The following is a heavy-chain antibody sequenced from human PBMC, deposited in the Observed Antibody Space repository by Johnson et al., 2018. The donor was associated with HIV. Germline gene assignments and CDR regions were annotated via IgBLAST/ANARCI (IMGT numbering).Heavy chain of an antibody. CDR1: GFIFSDYC. CDR3: ARGQGGIQLWFDGFDI. Sequence: QVQLVESGGDLVKPGGSLRLSCAASGFIFSDYCMSWIRQAPGKGLEWVSYISSSGDTTYYADPVKGRFTISRDIAKNSLYLQMNSLRAEDMAVYYCARGQGGIQLWFDGFDIWGQGTMVTVSS. V-gene: IGHV3-11*04. CDR2: ISSSGDTT. D-gene: IGHD5-18*01. J-gene: IGHJ3*02.